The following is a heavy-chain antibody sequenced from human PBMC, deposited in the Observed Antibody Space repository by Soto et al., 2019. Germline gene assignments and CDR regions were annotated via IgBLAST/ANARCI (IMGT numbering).Heavy chain of an antibody. D-gene: IGHD2-2*01. J-gene: IGHJ4*02. Sequence: QVQLEQSGPEVKRPGTSVKVSCKASGGAFGRYSVSWVRQAPGQGLEWIGGVIPVFHTSNYSLKFQGRVAIFADLATSSVFMELRSLRSEDTALYYCARGDEMTAVTIFEYWGQGTLVTVSS. V-gene: IGHV1-69*01. CDR2: VIPVFHTS. CDR1: GGAFGRYS. CDR3: ARGDEMTAVTIFEY.